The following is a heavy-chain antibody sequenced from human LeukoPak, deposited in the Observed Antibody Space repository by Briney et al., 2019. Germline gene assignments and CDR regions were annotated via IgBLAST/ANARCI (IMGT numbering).Heavy chain of an antibody. J-gene: IGHJ4*02. D-gene: IGHD2/OR15-2a*01. CDR2: VIPIFGTA. CDR1: GGTFSSYA. Sequence: ASEKVSCKASGGTFSSYAISWGRQAPGPGHGWMGVVIPIFGTANHAQKFQDRVTITTAESTSTAYMELSRLRSEDTAGYFCASDTGYFDSTTLGYWGQGTLVTVSS. V-gene: IGHV1-69*05. CDR3: ASDTGYFDSTTLGY.